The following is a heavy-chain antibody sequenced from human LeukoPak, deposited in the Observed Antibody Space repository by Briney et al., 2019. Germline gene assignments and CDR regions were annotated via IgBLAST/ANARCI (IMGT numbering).Heavy chain of an antibody. CDR3: ARSGLSALNWFDP. J-gene: IGHJ5*02. CDR2: MNPNSGNT. V-gene: IGHV1-8*03. D-gene: IGHD3-3*01. CDR1: GYTFTSYD. Sequence: ASVKVSCKASGYTFTSYDINWVRQATGQGLEWMGWMNPNSGNTGYAQKFQGSVTITRNTSISTAYMELSSLRSEDTAVYYCARSGLSALNWFDPWGQGTLVTVSS.